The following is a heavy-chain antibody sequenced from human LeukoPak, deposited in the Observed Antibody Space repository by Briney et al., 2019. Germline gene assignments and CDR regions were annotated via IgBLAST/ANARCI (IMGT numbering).Heavy chain of an antibody. D-gene: IGHD2-21*01. CDR1: GFTFSTYQ. Sequence: PGGSLRLSCAASGFTFSTYQFNWVRQAPGKGLEWISYISNSDDLIYYADSVRGRLTVSRDNAKSSVYLQMNSLRAEDTAVYYCARETASCGGDCYDYWGQGTLVTVSS. CDR2: ISNSDDLI. J-gene: IGHJ4*02. V-gene: IGHV3-48*03. CDR3: ARETASCGGDCYDY.